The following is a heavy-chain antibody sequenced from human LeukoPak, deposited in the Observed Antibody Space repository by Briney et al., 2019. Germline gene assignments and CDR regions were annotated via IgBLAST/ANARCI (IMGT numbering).Heavy chain of an antibody. V-gene: IGHV3-23*01. CDR3: AYSGYDFVY. CDR1: GYTISSDD. D-gene: IGHD5-12*01. Sequence: GGSLTLTCAVSGYTISSDDMRGCRRPPARGREEGSANSCSSGSTYYADSVKGRVTISRDKSKNTLYLQMNSLRAEDTAVCCCAYSGYDFVYWAERTRVSVSS. CDR2: NSCSSGST. J-gene: IGHJ4*02.